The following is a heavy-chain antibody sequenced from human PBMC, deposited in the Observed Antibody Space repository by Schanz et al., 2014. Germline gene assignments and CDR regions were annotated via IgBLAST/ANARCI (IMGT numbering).Heavy chain of an antibody. Sequence: QVQLQESGPGLVKPSQTLSLTCTVSGVSISSTNWWHWVRQSPGKGLEWLGEIIHDGRTNYTPSLGNRVAISLDKSENLFSLDLTSVTAADTALYFCARVKQGCSDTSCVLDPWGQGTLVTVSS. D-gene: IGHD2-2*01. CDR1: GVSISSTNW. V-gene: IGHV4-4*02. CDR2: IIHDGRT. CDR3: ARVKQGCSDTSCVLDP. J-gene: IGHJ5*02.